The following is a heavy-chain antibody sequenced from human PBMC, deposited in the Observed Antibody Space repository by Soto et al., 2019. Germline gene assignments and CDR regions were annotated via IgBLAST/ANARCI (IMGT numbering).Heavy chain of an antibody. CDR2: ISTTSFTR. CDR1: GFSFSTYN. Sequence: PGGSLRLSCAASGFSFSTYNMGWVRQAPGKGPEWIAYISTTSFTRYYADSVKGRFTISRDNDKNSLYLQMNSLRDEDTAVYYCARDRCYYGTWYSPSDSWGQGTLVTVSS. V-gene: IGHV3-48*02. J-gene: IGHJ5*01. CDR3: ARDRCYYGTWYSPSDS. D-gene: IGHD3-10*01.